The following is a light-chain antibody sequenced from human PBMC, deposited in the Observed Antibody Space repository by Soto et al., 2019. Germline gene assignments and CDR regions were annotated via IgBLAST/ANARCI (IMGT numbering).Light chain of an antibody. J-gene: IGKJ2*01. CDR2: WAS. CDR1: QSVLYSSNSKNY. CDR3: QQYYATPYT. V-gene: IGKV4-1*01. Sequence: DIVMTQSPDSLAVSLGERATINCKSSQSVLYSSNSKNYLAWYQQKPGQPPKLLISWASTRESGVPDRFSGSGSGTDFTLTISSLQAEDGAVYYCQQYYATPYTFGQGTKLEIK.